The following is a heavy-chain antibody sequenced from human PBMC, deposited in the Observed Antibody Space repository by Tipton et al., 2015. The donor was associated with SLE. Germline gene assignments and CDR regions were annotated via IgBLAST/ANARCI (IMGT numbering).Heavy chain of an antibody. D-gene: IGHD6-19*01. CDR1: GGSISSYY. J-gene: IGHJ4*02. Sequence: LRLSCTVSGGSISSYYWSWIRQPPGKGLEWIGYIYYSGSTNYNPSLKSRVTISVDTSKNQFSLKLSSVTAADTAVYYCARDGSGWFDYWGQGTLVTVSS. CDR2: IYYSGST. CDR3: ARDGSGWFDY. V-gene: IGHV4-59*01.